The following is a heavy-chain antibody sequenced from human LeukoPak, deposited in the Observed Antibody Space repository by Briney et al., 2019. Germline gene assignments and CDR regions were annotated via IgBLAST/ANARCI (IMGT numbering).Heavy chain of an antibody. Sequence: SETLSLTCTVSGGSISSYYWSWIRQPPGKGLEWIGYIYYSGSTNYNPSLKSRVTISVDTSKNQFSLKLSYVTAADTAVYYCARAVVAATPYYYYYYMDVWGKGTTVTVSS. CDR3: ARAVVAATPYYYYYYMDV. CDR2: IYYSGST. J-gene: IGHJ6*03. V-gene: IGHV4-59*01. D-gene: IGHD2-15*01. CDR1: GGSISSYY.